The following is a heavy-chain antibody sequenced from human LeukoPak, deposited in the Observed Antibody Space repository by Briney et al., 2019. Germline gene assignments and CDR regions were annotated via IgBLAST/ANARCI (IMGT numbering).Heavy chain of an antibody. J-gene: IGHJ4*02. Sequence: ASVKVSCKTSGYIFSRFGITWVRQAPGEGLEWMGSISANSGDTDYAERFQGRVTMTSDTSTSTAYMELRGLRSADTAIYYCTRDIPGIEAALFDFWGQGTLVTVSS. CDR1: GYIFSRFG. V-gene: IGHV1-18*04. CDR2: ISANSGDT. D-gene: IGHD6-13*01. CDR3: TRDIPGIEAALFDF.